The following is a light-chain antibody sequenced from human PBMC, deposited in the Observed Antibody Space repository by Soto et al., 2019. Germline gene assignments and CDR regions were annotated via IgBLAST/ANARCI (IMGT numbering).Light chain of an antibody. CDR1: KAIASF. CDR2: DVS. Sequence: DIQLTQSPSFLSASVGDRVTITCRASKAIASFLAWYQQKPGEAPKLLIFDVSRRETGVPSRFSGSGSGTEFTLTISSLQPDDFATYYCQQYSSFFYSFGQGTRL. V-gene: IGKV1-9*01. J-gene: IGKJ2*01. CDR3: QQYSSFFYS.